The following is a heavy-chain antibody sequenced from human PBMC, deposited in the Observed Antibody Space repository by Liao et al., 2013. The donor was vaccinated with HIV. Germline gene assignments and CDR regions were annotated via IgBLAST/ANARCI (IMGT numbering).Heavy chain of an antibody. CDR3: ARDPYDFWSGYAGFRDY. CDR2: IYYSGST. J-gene: IGHJ4*02. CDR1: GGSFSGYY. V-gene: IGHV4-34*01. D-gene: IGHD3-3*01. Sequence: QVQLQQWGAGLLKPSETLSLTCAVYGGSFSGYYWSWIRQPPGKGLEWIGSIYYSGSTYYNPSLKSRVTISVDTSKNQFSLKLSSVTAADTAVYYCARDPYDFWSGYAGFRDYWGQGTLVTVSS.